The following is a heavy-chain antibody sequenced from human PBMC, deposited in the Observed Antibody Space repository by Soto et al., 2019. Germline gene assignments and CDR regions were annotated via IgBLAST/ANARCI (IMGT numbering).Heavy chain of an antibody. CDR3: ARAGALITGNWYFDL. J-gene: IGHJ2*01. V-gene: IGHV3-33*01. D-gene: IGHD2-8*01. Sequence: GGSLRLSCAASGFTFSSYGMHWVRQAPDKGLEWVAFIWYDGSNKYYVDSVKGRFTISKDNSKNTLYLQMNSLRVEDTAVYYCARAGALITGNWYFDLWGRGTLVTVSS. CDR2: IWYDGSNK. CDR1: GFTFSSYG.